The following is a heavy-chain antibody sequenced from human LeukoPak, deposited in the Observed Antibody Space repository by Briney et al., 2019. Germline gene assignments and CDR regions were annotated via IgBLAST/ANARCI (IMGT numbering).Heavy chain of an antibody. CDR2: ISTHNGLT. D-gene: IGHD2-15*01. J-gene: IGHJ3*02. CDR3: GRDWYCRDPTCLDDFHI. V-gene: IGHV1-18*01. Sequence: GASVKVSCKASGYTFTSYVISWLRQAPGQGLEWMGWISTHNGLTTYAQNLQGRVTMNTHPSASTAHMELTSLRSDDTAVYHCGRDWYCRDPTCLDDFHIWRQGTMVTVSS. CDR1: GYTFTSYV.